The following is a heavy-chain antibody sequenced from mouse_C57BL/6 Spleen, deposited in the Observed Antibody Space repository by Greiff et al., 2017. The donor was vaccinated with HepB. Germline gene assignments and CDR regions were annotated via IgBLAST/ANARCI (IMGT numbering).Heavy chain of an antibody. CDR1: GFTFSSYA. CDR2: ISSGGDYI. V-gene: IGHV5-9-1*02. Sequence: DVKLVESGEGLVKPGGSLKLSCAASGFTFSSYAMSWVRQTPEQRLEWVAYISSGGDYIYYADTVKGRFTISRDNARNTLYLQMSSLKSEDTAMYCCTRRNYYGSNGYFDVWGKGTTVTVSS. J-gene: IGHJ1*03. D-gene: IGHD1-1*01. CDR3: TRRNYYGSNGYFDV.